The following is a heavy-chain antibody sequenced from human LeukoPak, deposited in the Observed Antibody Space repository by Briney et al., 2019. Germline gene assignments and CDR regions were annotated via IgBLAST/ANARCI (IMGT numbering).Heavy chain of an antibody. CDR1: GFTFSSYW. Sequence: GGSLRLSCAASGFTFSSYWMSWVRQAPGKGLEWVANIKQDGSVKYYVDSVKGRFTISRDNAKNSLYLQMNSLRAEDTAVYYCARFLRMYYYGSGYMDVWGKGTTVTISS. J-gene: IGHJ6*03. D-gene: IGHD3-10*01. CDR3: ARFLRMYYYGSGYMDV. V-gene: IGHV3-7*01. CDR2: IKQDGSVK.